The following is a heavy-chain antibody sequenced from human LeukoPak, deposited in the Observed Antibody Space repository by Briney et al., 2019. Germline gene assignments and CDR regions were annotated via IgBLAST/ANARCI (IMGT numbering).Heavy chain of an antibody. D-gene: IGHD6-13*01. CDR3: ARELKQLVLKNDYYYGMDV. Sequence: GGSLRLSCAASGFTFSSYEMNWVRQAPGKGLEWVSHISSSGSTIYYADSVKGRFTISRDNAKKSLFLQMNSLRAEGTAVYYCARELKQLVLKNDYYYGMDVWGQGTTVTVSS. J-gene: IGHJ6*02. CDR2: ISSSGSTI. CDR1: GFTFSSYE. V-gene: IGHV3-48*03.